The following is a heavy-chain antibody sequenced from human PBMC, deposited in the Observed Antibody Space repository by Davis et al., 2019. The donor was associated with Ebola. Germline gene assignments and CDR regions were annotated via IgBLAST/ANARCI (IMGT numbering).Heavy chain of an antibody. J-gene: IGHJ5*02. D-gene: IGHD2-2*01. V-gene: IGHV3-74*01. CDR3: TAGGAYCSSTSCYEANWFDP. CDR2: INSDGSST. CDR1: GFTFSSYW. Sequence: GESLKISCAASGFTFSSYWMHWVRQAPGKGLVWVSRINSDGSSTSYADSVKGRFTISRDNVKNTLYLQMNSLRAEDTAVYYCTAGGAYCSSTSCYEANWFDPWGQGTLVTVSS.